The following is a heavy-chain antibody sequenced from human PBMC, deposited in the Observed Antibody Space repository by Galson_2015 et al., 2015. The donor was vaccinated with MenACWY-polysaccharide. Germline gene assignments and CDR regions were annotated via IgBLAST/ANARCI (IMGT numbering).Heavy chain of an antibody. V-gene: IGHV3-13*01. CDR2: VAIVGET. CDR3: ARQSISGITGAFDV. Sequence: SLRLSCAASGFTLSEYDMHWVRQVIGKGLEWVSAVAIVGETYYIGSVKGRFTISGENAKNSFCLQMNSLRAGDTAVYYCARQSISGITGAFDVWGQGTMVTVSS. D-gene: IGHD1-7*01. J-gene: IGHJ3*01. CDR1: GFTLSEYD.